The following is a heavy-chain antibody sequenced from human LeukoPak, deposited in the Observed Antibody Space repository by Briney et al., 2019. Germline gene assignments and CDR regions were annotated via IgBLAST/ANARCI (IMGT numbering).Heavy chain of an antibody. J-gene: IGHJ4*02. D-gene: IGHD3-22*01. CDR2: ISWNSGSI. CDR3: AKDASTYYYDSSGYPPPSFDY. V-gene: IGHV3-9*01. CDR1: GFTFDDYA. Sequence: GGSPRLSCAASGFTFDDYAMHWVRQAPGKGLEWVSGISWNSGSIGYADSVKGRFTISRDNAKNSLYLQMNSLRAEDTALYYCAKDASTYYYDSSGYPPPSFDYWGQGTLVTVSS.